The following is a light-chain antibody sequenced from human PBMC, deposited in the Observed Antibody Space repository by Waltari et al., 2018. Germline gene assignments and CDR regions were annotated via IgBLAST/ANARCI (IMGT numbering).Light chain of an antibody. CDR2: QDN. CDR3: QAWDGNTFYV. CDR1: KLGAKY. Sequence: SFDLTQPPSVSVSPGQTARIHCSGDKLGAKYVCWYHQKPGQSPVLVIYQDNQRPSGIPERFSGSNSGNTATLNISGTQAMDEADYYCQAWDGNTFYVFGTGTKVTVL. J-gene: IGLJ1*01. V-gene: IGLV3-1*01.